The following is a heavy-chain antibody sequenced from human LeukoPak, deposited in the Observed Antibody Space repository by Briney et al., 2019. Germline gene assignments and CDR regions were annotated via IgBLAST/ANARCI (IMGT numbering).Heavy chain of an antibody. Sequence: GGSLRLSCAASGFTVSDYYMSWIRQAPGKGLEWVSYISSGSSSIFYADSVKGRFTISRDNAKNSLYLQMNSLRVEDTAVYYCARGGIAARFAYWGQGTLVTVSS. V-gene: IGHV3-11*04. J-gene: IGHJ4*02. D-gene: IGHD6-6*01. CDR2: ISSGSSSI. CDR3: ARGGIAARFAY. CDR1: GFTVSDYY.